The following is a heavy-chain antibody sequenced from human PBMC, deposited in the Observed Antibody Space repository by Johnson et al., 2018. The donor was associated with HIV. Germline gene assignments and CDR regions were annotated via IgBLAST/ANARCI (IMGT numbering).Heavy chain of an antibody. D-gene: IGHD3-10*01. Sequence: MQLVESGGDLVQPGRSLRLSCTASAFTFDDYAMSWVRQAPGKGLEWVANIKQDGSEKYYVDSVTGRFTISRDNSENTLYLQMNSLRAEDTAVYYCARGALLWFRADDAFDIWGQGTMVTVSS. J-gene: IGHJ3*02. V-gene: IGHV3-7*02. CDR2: IKQDGSEK. CDR1: AFTFDDYA. CDR3: ARGALLWFRADDAFDI.